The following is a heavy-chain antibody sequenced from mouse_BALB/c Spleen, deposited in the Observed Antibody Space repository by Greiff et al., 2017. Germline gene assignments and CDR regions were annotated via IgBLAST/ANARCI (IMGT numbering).Heavy chain of an antibody. CDR1: GYTFTDYA. V-gene: IGHV1S137*01. D-gene: IGHD2-1*01. CDR3: ARAYGNYYYAMDY. CDR2: ISTYYGDA. J-gene: IGHJ4*01. Sequence: VQLQQSGAELVRPGVSVKISCKGSGYTFTDYAMHWVKQSHAKSLEWIGVISTYYGDASYNQKFKGKATMTVDKSSSTAYMELARVTSEDSAIYYCARAYGNYYYAMDYWGQGTSVTVSS.